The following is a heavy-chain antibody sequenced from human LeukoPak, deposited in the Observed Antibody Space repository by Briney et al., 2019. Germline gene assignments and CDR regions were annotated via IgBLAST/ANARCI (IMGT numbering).Heavy chain of an antibody. Sequence: GGSLRLSCPASGFTFRSYEMTWVRQAPGKGLEWVSYISNTAKTLYYADSVKGRFTISRDNAKNSVYLQMNSLRAEDTAVYYCARADMALVPVFDYWGQGTLVTVSS. V-gene: IGHV3-48*03. CDR3: ARADMALVPVFDY. D-gene: IGHD5-24*01. CDR1: GFTFRSYE. J-gene: IGHJ4*02. CDR2: ISNTAKTL.